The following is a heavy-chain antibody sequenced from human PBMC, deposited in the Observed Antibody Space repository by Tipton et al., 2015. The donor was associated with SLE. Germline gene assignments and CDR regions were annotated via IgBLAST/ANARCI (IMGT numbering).Heavy chain of an antibody. CDR3: ARRMVQGGDALDI. Sequence: TLSLTCTVSGDSFSRHTYLWGWIRQPPGKGLEWIGDIYYTGNTYYNPSLKSRVSISVDTSKNQFSLSLISVTAADTAVYYCARRMVQGGDALDIWGLGTLVTVSS. V-gene: IGHV4-39*07. CDR2: IYYTGNT. D-gene: IGHD3-10*01. J-gene: IGHJ3*02. CDR1: GDSFSRHTYL.